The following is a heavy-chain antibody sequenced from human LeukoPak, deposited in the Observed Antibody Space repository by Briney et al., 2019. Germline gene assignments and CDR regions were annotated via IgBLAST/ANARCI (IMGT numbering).Heavy chain of an antibody. D-gene: IGHD5-12*01. CDR3: ARDAMPRGYSSGWYGYFQH. V-gene: IGHV1-18*01. CDR1: GYTFNSYG. Sequence: GASVKVSCKTSGYTFNSYGISWVRQAPGQGPEWMGWISGYIDNTNYAQKFQGRVTMTKDTATSTAYVELRSLRSDDTAVYYCARDAMPRGYSSGWYGYFQHWGQGTLLTVSS. CDR2: ISGYIDNT. J-gene: IGHJ1*01.